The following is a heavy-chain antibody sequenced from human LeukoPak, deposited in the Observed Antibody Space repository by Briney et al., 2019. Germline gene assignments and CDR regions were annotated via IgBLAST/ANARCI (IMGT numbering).Heavy chain of an antibody. CDR1: GGSISSSSYY. CDR2: IYYSGST. V-gene: IGHV4-39*07. D-gene: IGHD6-19*01. J-gene: IGHJ4*02. CDR3: ASIAVAGTYYFDY. Sequence: SETLSLTCTVSGGSISSSSYYWGWIRQPPGKGLEWIGSIYYSGSTYYNPSLKSRVTISVDTSKNQFSLKLSSVTAADTAVYYCASIAVAGTYYFDYWGQGTLVTVSS.